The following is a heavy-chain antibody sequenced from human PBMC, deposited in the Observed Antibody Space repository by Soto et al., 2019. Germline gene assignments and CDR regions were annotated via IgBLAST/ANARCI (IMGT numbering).Heavy chain of an antibody. CDR3: ASSLSSLIDFDY. CDR1: GFTFSDYY. Sequence: PGGSLRLSCAASGFTFSDYYMSWIRQAPGKGLEWVSYISSSGSTIYYADSVKGRFTISRDNAKNSLYLQMNSLRAEDTAVYYCASSLSSLIDFDYWGQGTLVTVSS. V-gene: IGHV3-11*01. CDR2: ISSSGSTI. D-gene: IGHD6-13*01. J-gene: IGHJ4*02.